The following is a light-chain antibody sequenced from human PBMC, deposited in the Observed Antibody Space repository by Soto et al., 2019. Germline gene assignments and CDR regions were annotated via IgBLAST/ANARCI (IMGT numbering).Light chain of an antibody. CDR1: SSNIGAGYD. CDR2: GNS. Sequence: QSVLTQPPSVSGAPGQRVTISCTGSSSNIGAGYDVHWYQQLPGTAPKLLIYGNSNRPSGVPDRFSGSKSGTSASLAITGLQAVDAADYYCQSYDSSLSSVVFGGGTKLTVL. CDR3: QSYDSSLSSVV. J-gene: IGLJ2*01. V-gene: IGLV1-40*01.